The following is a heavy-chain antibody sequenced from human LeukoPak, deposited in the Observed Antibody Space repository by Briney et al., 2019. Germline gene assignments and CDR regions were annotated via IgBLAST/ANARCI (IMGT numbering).Heavy chain of an antibody. J-gene: IGHJ3*02. CDR1: GYTFTSYD. V-gene: IGHV1-8*01. CDR2: MNPNSGST. CDR3: WCGSYYYDSRSQDDAFDI. D-gene: IGHD3-22*01. Sequence: ASVKVSCKASGYTFTSYDINWVRQATGQGLEWMGWMNPNSGSTGYAQKFQGRVTMTRNTSISTAYMELSSLRSEDTAVYYCWCGSYYYDSRSQDDAFDIWGQGTMVTVSS.